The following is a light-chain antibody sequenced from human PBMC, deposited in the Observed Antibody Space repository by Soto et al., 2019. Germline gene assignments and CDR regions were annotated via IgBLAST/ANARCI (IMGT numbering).Light chain of an antibody. CDR3: QQRSIWLT. J-gene: IGKJ4*01. CDR2: DAS. Sequence: EIVLTQSPATLSLSPGERATLSCRASQSVSNFLAWYQQKPGQAPRLLIHDASTRAAGIPARFSGSGSGTYFTLTINSLEPEDVALYYCQQRSIWLTFGGGTKVEIE. CDR1: QSVSNF. V-gene: IGKV3-11*01.